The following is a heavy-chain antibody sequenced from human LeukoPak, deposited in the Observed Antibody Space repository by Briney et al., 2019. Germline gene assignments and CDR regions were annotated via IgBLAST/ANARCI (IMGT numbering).Heavy chain of an antibody. D-gene: IGHD3-16*02. Sequence: GASVKVSCKASGYTFTSYAMHWVRQAPGQGLEWMGWISAYNGNTNYAQKLQGRVTMTTDTSTSTAYMELRSLRSDDTAVYYCANNYDYVWGSYHPWGQGTLVTVSS. CDR3: ANNYDYVWGSYHP. J-gene: IGHJ5*02. V-gene: IGHV1-18*01. CDR2: ISAYNGNT. CDR1: GYTFTSYA.